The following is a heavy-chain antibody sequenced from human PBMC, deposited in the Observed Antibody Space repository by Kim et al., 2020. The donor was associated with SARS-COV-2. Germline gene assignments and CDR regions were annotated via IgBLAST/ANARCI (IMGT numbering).Heavy chain of an antibody. CDR3: AKDVYSSSRYGGLFDY. D-gene: IGHD6-13*01. J-gene: IGHJ4*02. V-gene: IGHV3-30*18. CDR2: ISYHGSDK. CDR1: GFTFCSYV. Sequence: GGSLRLSCAASGFTFCSYVIHWVRQAPGKGLEWVAAISYHGSDKNYADSVKGRFTISRDDSKDTLYLQMNSLRPEDTALYYCAKDVYSSSRYGGLFDYWGQGTLVTVSS.